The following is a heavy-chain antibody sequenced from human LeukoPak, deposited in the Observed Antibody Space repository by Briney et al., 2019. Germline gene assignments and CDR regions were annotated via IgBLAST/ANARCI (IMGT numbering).Heavy chain of an antibody. CDR3: AREATIPFSSYGMDV. V-gene: IGHV1-2*02. CDR1: GYTLTDYY. J-gene: IGHJ6*02. CDR2: ISPKNGGT. Sequence: ASVKVSCKASGYTLTDYYMHWVRQAPGQGLEWMGWISPKNGGTDYAQKFQGRVIMTRDTSISTAYMELSRLRSDDTAVYYCAREATIPFSSYGMDVWGQGTTVTVSS. D-gene: IGHD5-12*01.